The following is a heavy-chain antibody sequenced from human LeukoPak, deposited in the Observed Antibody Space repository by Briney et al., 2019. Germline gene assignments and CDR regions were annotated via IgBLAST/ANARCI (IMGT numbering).Heavy chain of an antibody. CDR3: ARDLLKWELPYGDDAFDI. Sequence: SQTLSLTCTVSGGSISSGDYYWSWIRQPPGKGLEWIGYIYYSGSTYYNPSLKSRVTISVDTSKNQFSLKLSSVTAADTAAYYCARDLLKWELPYGDDAFDIWGQGTMVTVSS. V-gene: IGHV4-30-4*08. CDR2: IYYSGST. CDR1: GGSISSGDYY. J-gene: IGHJ3*02. D-gene: IGHD1-26*01.